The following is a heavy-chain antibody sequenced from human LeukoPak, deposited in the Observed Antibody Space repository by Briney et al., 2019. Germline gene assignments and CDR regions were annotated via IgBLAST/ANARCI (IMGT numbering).Heavy chain of an antibody. CDR2: IYYSGST. CDR1: GGSISSYY. Sequence: PSETLSLTCTVSGGSISSYYWSWIRQPPGKGLEWIGYIYYSGSTNYNPSLKSRVTIAVDTSKNQFSLNLISVTAADTAVYYCARVSRWYGPYDYWGQGTLVTVSS. D-gene: IGHD6-13*01. V-gene: IGHV4-59*01. J-gene: IGHJ4*02. CDR3: ARVSRWYGPYDY.